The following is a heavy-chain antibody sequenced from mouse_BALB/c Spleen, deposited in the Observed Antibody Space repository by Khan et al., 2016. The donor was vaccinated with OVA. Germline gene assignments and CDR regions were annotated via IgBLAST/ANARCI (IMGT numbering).Heavy chain of an antibody. CDR1: GYTFTDYV. CDR2: IYPGSGTT. J-gene: IGHJ3*01. Sequence: QVQLQQPGPELVKPGGSVKLSCTASGYTFTDYVINWVKQRNGQGLEWIGKIYPGSGTTYYNEKFKGKATLSADTSSNTAYLQLSSLTSEDSAVXFCAKNYASWFAYWGQGTLLTVSA. V-gene: IGHV1-77*01. CDR3: AKNYASWFAY.